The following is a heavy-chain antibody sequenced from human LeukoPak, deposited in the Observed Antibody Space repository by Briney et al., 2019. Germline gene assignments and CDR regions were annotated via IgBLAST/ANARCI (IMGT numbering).Heavy chain of an antibody. CDR1: GYTFTGYY. CDR2: INPNSGGT. J-gene: IGHJ4*02. Sequence: ASVKVSCKASGYTFTGYYMHWVRQAPGQGLEWMGWINPNSGGTNYAQKFQGRVTMTRDTSISTAYMELSRLRSDDTAVYYCARGSLQKQLVRPLGYWGQGTLVTVSS. CDR3: ARGSLQKQLVRPLGY. D-gene: IGHD6-13*01. V-gene: IGHV1-2*02.